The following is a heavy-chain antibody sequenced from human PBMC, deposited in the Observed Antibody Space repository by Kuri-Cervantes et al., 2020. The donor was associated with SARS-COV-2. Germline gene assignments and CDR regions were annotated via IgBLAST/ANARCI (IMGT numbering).Heavy chain of an antibody. CDR3: ARQRGSSSWYYPPLHSDYYYYMDV. D-gene: IGHD6-13*01. Sequence: GGSLRLCSKGSGYSFTSYWIGWVRQMPGKGLEWMGIIYPGDSDTRYSPSFLGQVTISADKSISTAYLQWSSLKASDTAMYYCARQRGSSSWYYPPLHSDYYYYMDVWGKGTTVTVSS. CDR2: IYPGDSDT. CDR1: GYSFTSYW. J-gene: IGHJ6*03. V-gene: IGHV5-51*01.